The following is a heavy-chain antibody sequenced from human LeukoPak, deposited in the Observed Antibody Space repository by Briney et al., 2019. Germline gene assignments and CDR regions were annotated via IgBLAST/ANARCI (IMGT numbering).Heavy chain of an antibody. J-gene: IGHJ4*02. D-gene: IGHD1-7*01. CDR2: ASYSGST. CDR1: GGSTSTGSYL. V-gene: IGHV4-39*01. CDR3: ARPPELSVAGNYVD. Sequence: SGTLSLTCTVSGGSTSTGSYLWGWVRLPPGKGLEWIWSASYSGSTYYSASLRSRFTISVDTSKNLVSLRLNSVTVADTAVYYCARPPELSVAGNYVDWGQGTLVTVSS.